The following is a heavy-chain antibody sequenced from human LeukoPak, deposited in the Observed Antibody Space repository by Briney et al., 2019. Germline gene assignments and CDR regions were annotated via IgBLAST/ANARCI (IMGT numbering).Heavy chain of an antibody. J-gene: IGHJ4*02. CDR3: AKDPIAVAGNPHDY. D-gene: IGHD6-19*01. V-gene: IGHV3-33*06. CDR2: IWYDGSNK. CDR1: GFTFSSYG. Sequence: QSGGSLRLSCAASGFTFSSYGMHWVRQAPGKGLEWVAVIWYDGSNKYYADSVKGRFTISRDNSKNTLYLQMNSLRAEDTAVYYCAKDPIAVAGNPHDYWGQGTLVTVSS.